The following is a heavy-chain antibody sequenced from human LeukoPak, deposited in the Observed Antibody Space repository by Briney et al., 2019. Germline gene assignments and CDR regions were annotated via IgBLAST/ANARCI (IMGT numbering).Heavy chain of an antibody. Sequence: GGSLRLSCAASGFTVSSNYMSWVRQAPGKGLEWVSVIYSGGSTNYADSVKGRFTISRDNSKNTLYLQMNSLRAEDTAVYYCARTKTHSYYYDSSGEGAYEFDYWGQGTLVTVSS. V-gene: IGHV3-53*01. CDR2: IYSGGST. CDR1: GFTVSSNY. J-gene: IGHJ4*02. CDR3: ARTKTHSYYYDSSGEGAYEFDY. D-gene: IGHD3-22*01.